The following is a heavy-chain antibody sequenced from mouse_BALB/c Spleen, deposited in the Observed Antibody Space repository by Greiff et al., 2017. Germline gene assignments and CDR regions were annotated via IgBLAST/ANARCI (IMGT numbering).Heavy chain of an antibody. V-gene: IGHV3-8*02. CDR3: ARYLLRLRYFDY. CDR2: ISYSGST. D-gene: IGHD1-2*01. Sequence: EVQLVESGPSLVKPSQTLSLTCSVTGDSITSGYWNWIRKFPGNKLEYMGYISYSGSTYYNPSLKSRISITRDTSKNQYYLQLNSVTTEDTATYYCARYLLRLRYFDYWGQGTTLTVSS. CDR1: GDSITSGY. J-gene: IGHJ2*01.